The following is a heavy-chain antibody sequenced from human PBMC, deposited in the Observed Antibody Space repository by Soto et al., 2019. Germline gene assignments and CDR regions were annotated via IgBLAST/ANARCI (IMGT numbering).Heavy chain of an antibody. V-gene: IGHV4-4*02. CDR1: GDSISSTHW. CDR2: IYHTGST. CDR3: ATLPPRIVVMTLPFSS. J-gene: IGHJ4*02. D-gene: IGHD2-21*02. Sequence: SETLSLTCVVSGDSISSTHWWTWVRQTPGKGLEWIGEIYHTGSTKYNPSLKNRVTISVDKSNNEFSLNLKSVTAADTAVYYCATLPPRIVVMTLPFSSWSQGNLVTVSS.